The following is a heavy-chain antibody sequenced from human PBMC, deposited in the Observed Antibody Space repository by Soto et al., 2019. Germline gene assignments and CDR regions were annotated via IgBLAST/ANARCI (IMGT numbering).Heavy chain of an antibody. CDR3: ATQTYYYDSSGPIFDY. CDR2: IYYSGST. CDR1: GGNVSGDSDY. V-gene: IGHV4-39*01. D-gene: IGHD3-22*01. Sequence: SETLCLTYSVSGGNVSGDSDYWGCIRKPPGKGLEWIESIYYSGSTYYNPSLKSRVTISVDTSKNQFSLKLGSVTAADTAVYYCATQTYYYDSSGPIFDYWGEGTLVTDSS. J-gene: IGHJ4*02.